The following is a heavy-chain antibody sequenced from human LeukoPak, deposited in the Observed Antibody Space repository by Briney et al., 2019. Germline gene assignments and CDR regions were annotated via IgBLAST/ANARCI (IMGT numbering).Heavy chain of an antibody. V-gene: IGHV4-4*07. J-gene: IGHJ4*02. D-gene: IGHD3-10*01. CDR3: AREGGDYYGSGNRWRVFHY. CDR1: GGSISSYY. CDR2: INTSGST. Sequence: SETLSLTCTVSGGSISSYYWSWIRQPAGKGLEWIGRINTSGSTNYNPSLKSRVTMSVDTSKNQFSLNLTSVTAADTAVYYSAREGGDYYGSGNRWRVFHYWGQGTQVNVSS.